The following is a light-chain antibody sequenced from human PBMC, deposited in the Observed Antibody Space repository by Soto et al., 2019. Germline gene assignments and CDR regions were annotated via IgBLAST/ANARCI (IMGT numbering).Light chain of an antibody. V-gene: IGKV3-20*01. CDR2: HAS. CDR1: QSVTSTY. J-gene: IGKJ2*01. CDR3: QQYGTSPPVYA. Sequence: EIVLTQSPGTLSLSPGERATLSCRTSQSVTSTYLAWYQQKPGQAPRLLIYHASSRATGVPDRFSGSGSGTDFTLTISRLEPEDFAMYYCQQYGTSPPVYAFGQGTNLEI.